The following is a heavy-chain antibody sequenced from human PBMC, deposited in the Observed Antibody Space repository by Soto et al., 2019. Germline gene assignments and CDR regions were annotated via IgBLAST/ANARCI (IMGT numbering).Heavy chain of an antibody. CDR2: INHSGST. D-gene: IGHD1-7*01. J-gene: IGHJ4*02. V-gene: IGHV4-34*01. Sequence: SETLCLTCAVYGGFLSESYWSWIRQPPGKGLEWIGEINHSGSTNYNPSLKSRVTISVDTSKNQFSLKLSSVTAADTAVYYCAGLANWNYNYWGQGTLVTVSS. CDR3: AGLANWNYNY. CDR1: GGFLSESY.